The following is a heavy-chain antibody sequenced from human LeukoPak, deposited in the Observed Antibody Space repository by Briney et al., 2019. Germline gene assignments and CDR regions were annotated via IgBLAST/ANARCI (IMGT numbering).Heavy chain of an antibody. J-gene: IGHJ4*02. V-gene: IGHV3-23*01. CDR1: GFTFSSYA. CDR2: ISGSGGST. D-gene: IGHD3-16*02. Sequence: PGGSLRLSCAASGFTFSSYAMSWVRQAPGKGLEWVSAISGSGGSTYYADSVKGRFTISRDNSKNKLYLQMNSLRAEDTAVYYCAKDAYDYVWGSYRPFDYWGQGTLVTVSS. CDR3: AKDAYDYVWGSYRPFDY.